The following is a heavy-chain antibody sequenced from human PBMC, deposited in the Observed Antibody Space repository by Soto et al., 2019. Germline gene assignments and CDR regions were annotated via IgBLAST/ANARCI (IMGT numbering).Heavy chain of an antibody. D-gene: IGHD2-2*01. CDR1: GGTFGSYA. V-gene: IGHV1-69*01. CDR3: ARSQGSSTSLEIYYYYYYGMDV. J-gene: IGHJ6*02. Sequence: QVQLVQSGAEVKKPGSSVKVSCKASGGTFGSYAISWVRQAPGQGLEWMGGIIPIPGTANYGQKFQGRVTMAADESTSTAYMQLSSLRSEDTAVYYCARSQGSSTSLEIYYYYYYGMDVWGQGTTVTVSS. CDR2: IIPIPGTA.